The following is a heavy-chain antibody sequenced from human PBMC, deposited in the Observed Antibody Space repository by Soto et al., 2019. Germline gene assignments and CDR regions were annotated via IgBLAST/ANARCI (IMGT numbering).Heavy chain of an antibody. D-gene: IGHD6-13*01. J-gene: IGHJ5*02. CDR1: GFTFDDYA. CDR2: ISWNSGSI. Sequence: PGGSLRLSCAASGFTFDDYAMHWVRQAPGKGLEWVSGISWNSGSIGYADSVKGRFTISRDNAKNSLYLQMNSLRAEDTALYYCAKDTGSSWSYNWFDPWGQETLVTVSS. V-gene: IGHV3-9*01. CDR3: AKDTGSSWSYNWFDP.